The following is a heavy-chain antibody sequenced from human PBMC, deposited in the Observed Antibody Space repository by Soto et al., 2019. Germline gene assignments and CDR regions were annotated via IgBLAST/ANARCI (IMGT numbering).Heavy chain of an antibody. V-gene: IGHV1-18*01. CDR2: LNAYNGNT. CDR1: GYTFTSYG. CDR3: ARDQAMAQFDY. Sequence: QVQLVQSGAELKKPWASVKVSCKASGYTFTSYGISWVRQDPGQRLEWKGWLNAYNGNTKYAQKLQGRVTMTTDISTSTAYMELRRLRSDYTAVYYCARDQAMAQFDYWGQGTLVTVSS. J-gene: IGHJ4*02. D-gene: IGHD5-18*01.